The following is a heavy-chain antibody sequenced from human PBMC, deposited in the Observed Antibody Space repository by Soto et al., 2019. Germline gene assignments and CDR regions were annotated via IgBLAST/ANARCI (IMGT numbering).Heavy chain of an antibody. CDR1: GASLAGYY. Sequence: SETRSLTSNVSGASLAGYYWTWLRQRPGEEVEWIGRIYAAGSTDYNPSLKSRLTTSVDIPKKQFPLTLRSVTAADTAMYYCVRDGTKNLRDWFAPWCQRLLVT. CDR3: VRDGTKNLRDWFAP. D-gene: IGHD1-1*01. V-gene: IGHV4-4*07. J-gene: IGHJ5*02. CDR2: IYAAGST.